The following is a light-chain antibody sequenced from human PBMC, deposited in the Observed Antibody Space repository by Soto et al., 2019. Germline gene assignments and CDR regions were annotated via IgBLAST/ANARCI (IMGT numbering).Light chain of an antibody. CDR3: QQYNNWPQS. J-gene: IGKJ1*01. Sequence: EIVMTQSPVTLSVSPGERATLSCRASQGVRSNLAWYQQIPGQAPRLLIFAASTRATGVPARFSGSGSGTDFTLTISSLQSEDFAVYYCQQYNNWPQSFGQGTKVEI. CDR1: QGVRSN. CDR2: AAS. V-gene: IGKV3-15*01.